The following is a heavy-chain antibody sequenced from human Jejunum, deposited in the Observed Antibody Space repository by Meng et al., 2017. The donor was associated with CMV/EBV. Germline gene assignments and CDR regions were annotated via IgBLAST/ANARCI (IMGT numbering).Heavy chain of an antibody. CDR2: LYTFGTT. V-gene: IGHV3-53*01. J-gene: IGHJ4*02. CDR3: AREKFCTPACSSVFDH. D-gene: IGHD2-8*01. Sequence: GLSVSDNYMSWVRPAPGKGLEWVAGLYTFGTTSYADSVKGRFTFSRDSSKNTLYLQMDSLRAEDTAVYYCAREKFCTPACSSVFDHWGQGTLVTVSS. CDR1: GLSVSDNY.